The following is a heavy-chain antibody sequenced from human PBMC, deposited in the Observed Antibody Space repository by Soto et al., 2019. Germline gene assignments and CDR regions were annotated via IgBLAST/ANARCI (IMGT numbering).Heavy chain of an antibody. Sequence: SETLSLTCAVYGGSFSGLYWSRIRQPPGKGLEWIGEINHSGSTNYNPSLKSRVTISVDTSKNQFSLKLSSVTAADTAVYYCARTDTYCSSTSCYFYYYYMDVWGKGTTVTVSS. CDR3: ARTDTYCSSTSCYFYYYYMDV. J-gene: IGHJ6*03. CDR2: INHSGST. V-gene: IGHV4-34*01. D-gene: IGHD2-2*01. CDR1: GGSFSGLY.